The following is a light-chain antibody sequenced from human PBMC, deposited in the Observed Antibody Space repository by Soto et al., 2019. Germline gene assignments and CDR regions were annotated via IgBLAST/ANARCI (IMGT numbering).Light chain of an antibody. CDR3: HQYDRWPLS. Sequence: EIVMTQSPATLSVSPGETATLSCRASESVKTNLAWYQQKPGQAPRLLIYGAFTRAAGIPFRFSGSASGTEFTLTISCLQSEDFAVYYCHQYDRWPLSLGGGTKVEIK. CDR1: ESVKTN. J-gene: IGKJ4*01. CDR2: GAF. V-gene: IGKV3-15*01.